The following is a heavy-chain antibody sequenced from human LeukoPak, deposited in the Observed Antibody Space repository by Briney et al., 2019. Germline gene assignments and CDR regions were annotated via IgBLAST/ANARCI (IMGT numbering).Heavy chain of an antibody. CDR3: ARAPQEEGYFDY. J-gene: IGHJ4*02. CDR1: GFTVSSNY. V-gene: IGHV3-53*01. CDR2: IYSGGST. Sequence: GGSLRLSCAASGFTVSSNYMSWVRQAPGKGLEWVSVIYSGGSTYYADSVKGRFTISRDNSKNTLYLQMNSLRAEDTAVYYCARAPQEEGYFDYWGQGTLVTVSS.